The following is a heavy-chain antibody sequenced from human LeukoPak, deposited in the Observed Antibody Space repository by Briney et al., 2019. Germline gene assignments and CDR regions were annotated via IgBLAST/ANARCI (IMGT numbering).Heavy chain of an antibody. Sequence: GGSLRLSCAASGFTFSSYSMNWVRQSPGRGLEWVSSISSSNDDIYYADSVKGRFTISRDNAKNSLYLQMDSLRAEDTALYYCARVTVPSATAFDYWGRGTLVTVSS. CDR2: ISSSNDDI. CDR3: ARVTVPSATAFDY. V-gene: IGHV3-21*01. D-gene: IGHD2-2*01. J-gene: IGHJ4*02. CDR1: GFTFSSYS.